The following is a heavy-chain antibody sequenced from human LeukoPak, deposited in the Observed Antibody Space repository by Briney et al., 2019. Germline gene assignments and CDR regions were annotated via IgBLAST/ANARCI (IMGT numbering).Heavy chain of an antibody. Sequence: PGGSLRLSWAASGFTFSSYWMSWVRQAPGKGLEWVANIKQDGSEKYYVDSVKGRFTISRDNPKNSLYLQMNSLRAEDTAVYYCAVVVAARWSWDWFDPWGQGTLVTVSS. CDR2: IKQDGSEK. J-gene: IGHJ5*02. V-gene: IGHV3-7*01. CDR1: GFTFSSYW. CDR3: AVVVAARWSWDWFDP. D-gene: IGHD2-15*01.